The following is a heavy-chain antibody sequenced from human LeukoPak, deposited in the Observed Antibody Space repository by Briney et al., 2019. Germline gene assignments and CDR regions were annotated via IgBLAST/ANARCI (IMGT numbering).Heavy chain of an antibody. D-gene: IGHD3-10*01. Sequence: GGSLRLSCAASRFTFSNFAMNWVRRAPGKGLEWVSTISGSGDGTYYADSVKGRFTISRDNSKNTLFLQMSSLSADDTALYYCAKGRLQEGTVFRGVITPVDYWGQGTLVTVTS. V-gene: IGHV3-23*01. CDR2: ISGSGDGT. J-gene: IGHJ4*02. CDR1: RFTFSNFA. CDR3: AKGRLQEGTVFRGVITPVDY.